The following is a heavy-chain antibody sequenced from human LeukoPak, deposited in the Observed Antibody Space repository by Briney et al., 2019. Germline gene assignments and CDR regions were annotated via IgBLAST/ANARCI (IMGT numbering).Heavy chain of an antibody. D-gene: IGHD6-19*01. J-gene: IGHJ4*02. Sequence: GGSLRLSCAASGFTFSNAWMSWVRQAPGKGLEWVGRIKGKTDGGTTDYAAPVKGRFTISRDDSKNTLYLQMNSLKTEDTAVYYCTGRIAVAGLDYWGQGTLVTVSS. CDR3: TGRIAVAGLDY. CDR1: GFTFSNAW. CDR2: IKGKTDGGTT. V-gene: IGHV3-15*01.